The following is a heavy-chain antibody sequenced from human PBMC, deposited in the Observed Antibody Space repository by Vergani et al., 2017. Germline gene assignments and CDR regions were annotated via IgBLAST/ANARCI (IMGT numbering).Heavy chain of an antibody. CDR2: IYYSGST. CDR1: GGSISSYY. Sequence: QVQLQESGPGLVKPSQTLSLTCTVSGGSISSYYWSWIRQPPGKGLEWIGYIYYSGSTNYNPSLKSRVPITVDTSKNQFSLQLSSVTAADTAVYYGARDWSGSTTGGMDVWGQGTTVTVSS. V-gene: IGHV4-59*01. J-gene: IGHJ6*02. CDR3: ARDWSGSTTGGMDV. D-gene: IGHD1-26*01.